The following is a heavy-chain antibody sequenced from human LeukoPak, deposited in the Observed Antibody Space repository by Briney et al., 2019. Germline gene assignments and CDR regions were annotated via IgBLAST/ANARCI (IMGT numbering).Heavy chain of an antibody. CDR1: GGTFSSYA. Sequence: AASVKVSCKASGGTFSSYAISWVRQAPGQGLEWMGGIIPIFGTANYAQKFQGRVTITADESTSTAYMELSSLRSEDTAVYYCAKLEAGRYSSSWYKLDYWGQGTLVTDSS. CDR3: AKLEAGRYSSSWYKLDY. D-gene: IGHD6-13*01. J-gene: IGHJ4*02. CDR2: IIPIFGTA. V-gene: IGHV1-69*13.